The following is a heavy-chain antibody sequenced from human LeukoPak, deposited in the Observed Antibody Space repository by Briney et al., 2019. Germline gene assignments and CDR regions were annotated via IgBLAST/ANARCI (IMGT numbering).Heavy chain of an antibody. D-gene: IGHD6-6*01. V-gene: IGHV3-74*01. J-gene: IGHJ4*02. Sequence: PGGSLRLSCAASGFTFTNYWMHWVRQAPGMGLVWVSRLPPDELGIIYADSVKGRFTVSRDNAKNTVYLQMNNLRVDDTAMYYCVGTIASRESEYWGQGALVTVSS. CDR1: GFTFTNYW. CDR2: LPPDELGI. CDR3: VGTIASRESEY.